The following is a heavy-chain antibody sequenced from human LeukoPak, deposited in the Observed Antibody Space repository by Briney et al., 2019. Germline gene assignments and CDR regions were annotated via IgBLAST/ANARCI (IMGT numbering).Heavy chain of an antibody. CDR2: INPSGGST. V-gene: IGHV1-46*01. D-gene: IGHD1-26*01. J-gene: IGHJ6*02. CDR1: GYTFTGYY. Sequence: ASVKVSCKASGYTFTGYYMHWVRQAPGQGLEWMGIINPSGGSTSYAQKFQGRVTMTRDTSTSTVYMELSSLRSEDTAVYYCEVSVGATPGNYYYGMDVWGQGTTVTVS. CDR3: EVSVGATPGNYYYGMDV.